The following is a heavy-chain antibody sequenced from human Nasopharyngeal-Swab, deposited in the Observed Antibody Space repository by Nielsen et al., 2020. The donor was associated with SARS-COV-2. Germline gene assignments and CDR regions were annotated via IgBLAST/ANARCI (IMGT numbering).Heavy chain of an antibody. J-gene: IGHJ4*02. CDR1: GYTFTSNV. V-gene: IGHV7-4-1*02. D-gene: IGHD1-1*01. CDR2: ISTKTGYP. Sequence: ASVKVSCKASGYTFTSNVLNWVRQAPGQGPEYIGWISTKTGYPTYAQAFTGRFVISLDTSVSTTYLQISSLKADDTAVYYCARENQEYAHIWIDYWGQGTQVTVSS. CDR3: ARENQEYAHIWIDY.